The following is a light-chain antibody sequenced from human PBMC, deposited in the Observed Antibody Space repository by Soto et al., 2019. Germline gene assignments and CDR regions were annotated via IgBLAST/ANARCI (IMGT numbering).Light chain of an antibody. J-gene: IGKJ1*01. CDR1: ENINTW. CDR3: QQYKSYWT. Sequence: GDIDTINCRASENINTWLAWYQQQPGKAPKLLIYKASSLQSGAPPRFSGTGSGTEFTLTISSLQPDDFAIYYCQQYKSYWTFGQGTKVDIK. V-gene: IGKV1-5*03. CDR2: KAS.